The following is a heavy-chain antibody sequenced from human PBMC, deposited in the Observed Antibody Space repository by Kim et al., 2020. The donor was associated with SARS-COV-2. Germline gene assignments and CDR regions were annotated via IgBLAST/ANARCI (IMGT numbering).Heavy chain of an antibody. J-gene: IGHJ4*02. CDR3: AKDLYSSGWWPFAY. Sequence: ADSGKGRFTVSRDSSKNTLYLQMNSLGAEDTAIYYCAKDLYSSGWWPFAYWGQGTLVAVSS. V-gene: IGHV3-23*01. D-gene: IGHD6-19*01.